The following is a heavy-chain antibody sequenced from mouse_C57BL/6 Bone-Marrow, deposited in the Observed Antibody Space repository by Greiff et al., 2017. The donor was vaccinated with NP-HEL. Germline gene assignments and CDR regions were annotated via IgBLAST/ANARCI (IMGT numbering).Heavy chain of an antibody. D-gene: IGHD1-1*01. CDR1: GFSLTSYA. Sequence: QVQLKESGPGLVAPSQSLSITCTVSGFSLTSYAISWVRQPPGKGLEWLGVIWTGGGTNYNSALKYRLSTSKDNSKGQVFLKMNSLQTDDTARYYCARKPPDYYGSSWGYFDVWGTGTTVTVSS. J-gene: IGHJ1*03. V-gene: IGHV2-9-1*01. CDR3: ARKPPDYYGSSWGYFDV. CDR2: IWTGGGT.